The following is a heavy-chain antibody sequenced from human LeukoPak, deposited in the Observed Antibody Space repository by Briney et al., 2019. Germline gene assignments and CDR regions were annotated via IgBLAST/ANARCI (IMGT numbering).Heavy chain of an antibody. J-gene: IGHJ4*02. D-gene: IGHD5-12*01. Sequence: GRSLRLSCAASGFTFSSYGMHWVRQAPGKGLEWVAVIWYDGSNKYYADSVKGRFTISRDNSKNTLYLQMNSLSAEDTAVYYCARAPAMIIAGYFDYWGQGTLVTVSS. V-gene: IGHV3-33*01. CDR2: IWYDGSNK. CDR3: ARAPAMIIAGYFDY. CDR1: GFTFSSYG.